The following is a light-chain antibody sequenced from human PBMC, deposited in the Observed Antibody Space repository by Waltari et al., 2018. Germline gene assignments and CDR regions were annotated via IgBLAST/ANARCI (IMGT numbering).Light chain of an antibody. Sequence: DIQMTQSPSSLSASVGDRVTITCRASQGISSCLAWYQQKPGKAPELLIYAASSFQSGVPSRFSGSGSGTDFTLTISSLQPEDFATYYCQQSDTTPLTFGGGTKVEIK. J-gene: IGKJ4*01. V-gene: IGKV1-12*01. CDR2: AAS. CDR3: QQSDTTPLT. CDR1: QGISSC.